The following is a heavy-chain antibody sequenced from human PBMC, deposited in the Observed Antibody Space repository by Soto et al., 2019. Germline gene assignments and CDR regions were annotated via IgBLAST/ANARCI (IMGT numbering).Heavy chain of an antibody. CDR2: ISAENGDT. Sequence: QVQLVQSGAELKKPGASLKVSCKASGYIFLNYGVSWVRQAPGQGLEWIGWISAENGDTNYAQKFQGRATMTTDTLTSTAGVCVRSLSSHDTAVYYCARGGRISGYYDYYRDVWGKGTTVTVSS. J-gene: IGHJ6*03. CDR1: GYIFLNYG. V-gene: IGHV1-18*01. CDR3: ARGGRISGYYDYYRDV.